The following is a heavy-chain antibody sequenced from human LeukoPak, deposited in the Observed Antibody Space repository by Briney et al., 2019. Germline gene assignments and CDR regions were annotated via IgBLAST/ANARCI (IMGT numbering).Heavy chain of an antibody. CDR2: MNNDGRAI. CDR1: GFTFNTYW. V-gene: IGHV3-74*01. D-gene: IGHD3-16*01. J-gene: IGHJ4*02. Sequence: GGSLRLSCRVSGFTFNTYWMHWVRQAPGKGLVWVSRMNNDGRAISYADSVKGRFTISRDNAKNTLYLQMNSLRAEDTAVYYCAREFEATGFWALDYWGQGTLVTASS. CDR3: AREFEATGFWALDY.